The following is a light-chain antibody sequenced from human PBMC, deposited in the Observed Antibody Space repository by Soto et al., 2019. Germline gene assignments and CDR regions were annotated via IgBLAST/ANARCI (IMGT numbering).Light chain of an antibody. J-gene: IGLJ2*01. Sequence: QSALTQPDTVSGSPGQSITISCTGTSSDVGGYNYVSWYQQHPGKAPKLMIYDVSNRPSGVSNRFSGSKSDNTASLAISGLQAEDEADYYCSSYTSTSAVVFGGGTKLTVL. CDR3: SSYTSTSAVV. CDR2: DVS. V-gene: IGLV2-14*01. CDR1: SSDVGGYNY.